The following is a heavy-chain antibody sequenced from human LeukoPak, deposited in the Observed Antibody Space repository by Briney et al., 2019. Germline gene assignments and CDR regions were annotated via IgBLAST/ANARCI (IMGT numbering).Heavy chain of an antibody. J-gene: IGHJ6*02. D-gene: IGHD2-2*01. Sequence: GGSLRLSCAVSGFSVSSRYMTWVRQAPGKGLEWVSVFNTGGNTYYSDSVKGRFTISRVSSKNTLFLQMNNLRAEDTAVYFCASGICSGASCYVHYYGLDVWGQGTTVIVSS. CDR2: FNTGGNT. V-gene: IGHV3-53*01. CDR1: GFSVSSRY. CDR3: ASGICSGASCYVHYYGLDV.